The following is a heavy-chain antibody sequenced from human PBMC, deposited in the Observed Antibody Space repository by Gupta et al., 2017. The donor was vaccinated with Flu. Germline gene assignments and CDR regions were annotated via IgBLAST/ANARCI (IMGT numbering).Heavy chain of an antibody. CDR1: GFTFSSYG. J-gene: IGHJ6*02. CDR2: IWYDGSNK. V-gene: IGHV3-33*01. CDR3: ARDHLDGSSWYYYYYGMDV. D-gene: IGHD6-13*01. Sequence: QVQLVESGGGVVQPGRSLRLSCAVSGFTFSSYGMPLVRQAPGKGLAWGAVIWYDGSNKYYADSVKGRFTISRDNSKNTLYLQMNSLRAEDTAVYYCARDHLDGSSWYYYYYGMDVWGQGTTVTVSS.